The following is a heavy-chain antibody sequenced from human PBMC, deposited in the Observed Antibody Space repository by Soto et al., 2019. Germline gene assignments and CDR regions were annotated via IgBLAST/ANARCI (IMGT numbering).Heavy chain of an antibody. CDR1: GYTFTSYG. CDR3: ARSTPLCRSSTSCYPQIDY. Sequence: ASVKVSCKASGYTFTSYGISWVRQAPGQGLEWMGWISAYNGNTNYAQKLQGRVTMTTDTSTSTAYMELRSLRSDDTAVYYCARSTPLCRSSTSCYPQIDYWGQGTLVTVSS. CDR2: ISAYNGNT. V-gene: IGHV1-18*01. J-gene: IGHJ4*02. D-gene: IGHD2-2*01.